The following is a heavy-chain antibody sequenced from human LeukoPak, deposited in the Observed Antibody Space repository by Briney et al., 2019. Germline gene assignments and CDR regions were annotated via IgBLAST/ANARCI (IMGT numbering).Heavy chain of an antibody. CDR2: IIPIFGTA. D-gene: IGHD6-6*01. J-gene: IGHJ6*03. V-gene: IGHV1-69*05. CDR1: GGTFSSYA. CDR3: ARESSSAGPYYYYYMDV. Sequence: ASVKVSCKASGGTFSSYAISWVRQAPGQGLEWMGGIIPIFGTANYAQRFQGRVTITTDESTSTAYMELSSLRSEDTAVYYCARESSSAGPYYYYYMDVWGKGTTVTVSS.